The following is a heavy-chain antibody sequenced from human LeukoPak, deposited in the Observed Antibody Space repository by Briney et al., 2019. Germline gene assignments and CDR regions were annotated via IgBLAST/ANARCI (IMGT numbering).Heavy chain of an antibody. J-gene: IGHJ3*02. D-gene: IGHD1-7*01. Sequence: KPGGSLRLSCAASGFPFSSYSMNWVRQAPGKGLEWVSSIGSRSTYTYSADSVKGRFTISRDNAKNSLYLQMNSLRAGDTAVYYCARGGLNFDAFDIWGQGTMVTVSS. CDR1: GFPFSSYS. CDR3: ARGGLNFDAFDI. V-gene: IGHV3-21*01. CDR2: IGSRSTYT.